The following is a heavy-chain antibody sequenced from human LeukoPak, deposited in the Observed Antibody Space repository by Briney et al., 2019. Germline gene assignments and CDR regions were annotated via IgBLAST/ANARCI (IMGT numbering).Heavy chain of an antibody. V-gene: IGHV1-69*05. CDR3: ARIVVRAAPPKGYYYYYMDV. Sequence: ASVKVSCKASGGTFSSYAISWVRQAPGQGPEWMGGIIPIFGTADYAQKFQGRVTITTDESTSTAYMELSSLRSEDTAVYYCARIVVRAAPPKGYYYYYMDVWGKGTTVTVSS. J-gene: IGHJ6*03. CDR1: GGTFSSYA. D-gene: IGHD2-2*01. CDR2: IIPIFGTA.